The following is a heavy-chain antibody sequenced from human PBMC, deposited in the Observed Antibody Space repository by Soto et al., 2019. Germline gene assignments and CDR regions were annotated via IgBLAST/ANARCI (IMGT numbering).Heavy chain of an antibody. D-gene: IGHD3-3*01. V-gene: IGHV3-49*03. Sequence: GSLLLSCTTSGFNFGYYAMSWFRQAPGKGLDLLGLIRSKAYGGTTEYAASVKGRFTISRDDSKSIAYLQMNSLKTEDTAVYYCTRDGGDTIFGVVIIQSWYFDYWGQGTMVTVSS. CDR1: GFNFGYYA. CDR3: TRDGGDTIFGVVIIQSWYFDY. J-gene: IGHJ4*02. CDR2: IRSKAYGGTT.